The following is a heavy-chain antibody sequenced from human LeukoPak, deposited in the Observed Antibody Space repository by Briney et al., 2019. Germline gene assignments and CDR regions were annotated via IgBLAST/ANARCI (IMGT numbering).Heavy chain of an antibody. V-gene: IGHV3-30-3*01. J-gene: IGHJ4*02. CDR2: ISYDGSNK. D-gene: IGHD5-18*01. Sequence: GGSLRLSCAASGFTFSSYAMHWVRQAPGKGLEWVAVISYDGSNKYYADSMKGRFTISRDNSRNTLYLQMKNLRAEDAAVYYCAKDLGYSYGWVDCWGQGTLVTVSS. CDR3: AKDLGYSYGWVDC. CDR1: GFTFSSYA.